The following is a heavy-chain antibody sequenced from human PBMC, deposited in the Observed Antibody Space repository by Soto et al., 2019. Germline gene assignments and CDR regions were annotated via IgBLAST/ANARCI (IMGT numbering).Heavy chain of an antibody. J-gene: IGHJ4*02. Sequence: PGGSLRLSCAASGFTFSSYAMSWVRQAPGKGLEWVSAISGSGGSTYYADSVKGRFTISRDNSKNTLFLQMNSLRAEDTAVYYCAKDTHANMTVVVSTTFDYWGQGTLVTVSS. V-gene: IGHV3-23*01. CDR1: GFTFSSYA. D-gene: IGHD3-22*01. CDR2: ISGSGGST. CDR3: AKDTHANMTVVVSTTFDY.